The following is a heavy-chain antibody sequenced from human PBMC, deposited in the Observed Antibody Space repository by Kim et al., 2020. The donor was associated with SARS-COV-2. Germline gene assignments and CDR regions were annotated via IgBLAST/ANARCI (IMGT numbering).Heavy chain of an antibody. Sequence: GGSLRLSCAASGFTFRGYAMSWVRQDPGKGLEWVSAISGSGGSTYYADSVKGRFTISRDNSKNTLYLQMNSLRAEDTAVYYCAKDKDRFDYWGQGTLVTVSS. CDR1: GFTFRGYA. CDR2: ISGSGGST. J-gene: IGHJ4*02. CDR3: AKDKDRFDY. V-gene: IGHV3-23*01.